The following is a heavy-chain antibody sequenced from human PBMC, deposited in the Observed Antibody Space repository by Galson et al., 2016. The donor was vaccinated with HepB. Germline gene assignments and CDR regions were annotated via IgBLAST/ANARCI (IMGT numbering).Heavy chain of an antibody. D-gene: IGHD3-10*01. Sequence: SLRLSCAASGFTFSGSAMHWVRQASGKGLEWVSYISSSSSTIYYADSVKGRFTISRDNAKNSLYLRVNSLRDEDTAVYYCAREIPSRGKSDYWGQGTLVTVSS. CDR1: GFTFSGSA. CDR3: AREIPSRGKSDY. J-gene: IGHJ4*02. CDR2: ISSSSSTI. V-gene: IGHV3-48*02.